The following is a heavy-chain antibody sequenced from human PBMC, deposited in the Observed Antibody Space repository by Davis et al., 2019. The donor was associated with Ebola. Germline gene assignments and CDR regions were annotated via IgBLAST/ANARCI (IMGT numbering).Heavy chain of an antibody. CDR3: ARVPYGDHFDY. D-gene: IGHD4-17*01. CDR1: GDSVSSGAYY. CDR2: IYYSGST. J-gene: IGHJ4*02. V-gene: IGHV4-31*03. Sequence: SETLSLTCTVSGDSVSSGAYYWSWIRQHPGKGLEWIGYIYYSGSTYYNPSLKSRLTISVDTSKNQFSLKLSSVTAADTAVYYCARVPYGDHFDYWGQGTLVTVSS.